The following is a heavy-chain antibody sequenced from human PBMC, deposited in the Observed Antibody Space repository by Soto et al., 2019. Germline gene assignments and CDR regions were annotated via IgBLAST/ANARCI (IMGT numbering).Heavy chain of an antibody. CDR2: IYISENT. V-gene: IGHV4-4*07. CDR1: GGSISSDY. D-gene: IGHD6-13*01. Sequence: SETLSLTCTVSGGSISSDYWSWIRQPAGKGLEWIGRIYISENTHYNPSLRSRVSMSLDTSRNQLSLNLSSVTAADTAVYYCARGVGRSSWTSFDSWGQGTLVTVSS. J-gene: IGHJ4*02. CDR3: ARGVGRSSWTSFDS.